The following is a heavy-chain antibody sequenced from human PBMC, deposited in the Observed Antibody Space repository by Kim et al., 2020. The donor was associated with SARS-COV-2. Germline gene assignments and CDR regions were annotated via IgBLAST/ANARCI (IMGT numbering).Heavy chain of an antibody. Sequence: SETLSLTCTVSGGSISSSGYYWTWIRQSPGKGLEWIGSIFYSGNTYYSPSLKSRITISVDTSKNQFPLRLTSVTAADTAVYYCARRGALSGKPLFDYWRQGTMDAVS. J-gene: IGHJ4*02. V-gene: IGHV4-39*01. CDR1: GGSISSSGYY. CDR2: IFYSGNT. CDR3: ARRGALSGKPLFDY. D-gene: IGHD1-26*01.